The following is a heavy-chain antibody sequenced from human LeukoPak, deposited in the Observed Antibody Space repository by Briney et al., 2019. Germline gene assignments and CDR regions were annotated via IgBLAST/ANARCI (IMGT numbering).Heavy chain of an antibody. J-gene: IGHJ4*02. CDR3: ARATHYYESSGYDY. V-gene: IGHV3-53*01. CDR2: IYSGGST. CDR1: GFTVSSNY. D-gene: IGHD3-22*01. Sequence: GGSLRLSCAASGFTVSSNYMSWVRQAPGKGLEWVSVIYSGGSTYYADSVKGRFTISRDNSKNTLYLQMNSLRAEDTAVYYCARATHYYESSGYDYWGQGTLVTVSS.